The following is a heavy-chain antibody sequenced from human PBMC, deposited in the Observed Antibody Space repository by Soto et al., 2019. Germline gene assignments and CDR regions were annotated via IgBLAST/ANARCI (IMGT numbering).Heavy chain of an antibody. CDR2: ISSTSSTI. Sequence: GGSLRLSCAASGFVFRSYSLNWVRQAPGKGLEWISYISSTSSTIYYADSVKGRITVTRDNAKNSLFLQMDSLREEDTAVYYCVLVSGSYSTGFDAWGKGILVTVSS. J-gene: IGHJ5*02. D-gene: IGHD1-26*01. CDR3: VLVSGSYSTGFDA. CDR1: GFVFRSYS. V-gene: IGHV3-48*02.